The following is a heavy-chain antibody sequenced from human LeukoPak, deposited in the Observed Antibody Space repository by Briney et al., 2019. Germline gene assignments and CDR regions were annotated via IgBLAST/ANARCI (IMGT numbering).Heavy chain of an antibody. CDR2: IWYGGSNK. CDR3: AKTQQLVPYNWFDP. J-gene: IGHJ5*02. Sequence: GGSLRLSCAASGFTFSSYGMHWVRQAPGKGLEWVAVIWYGGSNKYYADSVKDRFTISRDNSKNTLYLQMNSLRAEDTAVYYCAKTQQLVPYNWFDPWGQGTLVTVSS. CDR1: GFTFSSYG. D-gene: IGHD6-13*01. V-gene: IGHV3-33*06.